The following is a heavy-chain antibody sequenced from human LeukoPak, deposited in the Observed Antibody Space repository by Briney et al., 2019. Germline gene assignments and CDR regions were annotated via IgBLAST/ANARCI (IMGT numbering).Heavy chain of an antibody. CDR1: GFTFSSYA. J-gene: IGHJ6*03. CDR3: ARDSRAARDYYYYMDV. D-gene: IGHD6-6*01. CDR2: ISYDGSNK. Sequence: PGGSLRLSCAASGFTFSSYAMHWVRQAPGKGLEWVALISYDGSNKYYADSVKGRFTISRDNSKNTLYLQMNSLRPENTAVYYCARDSRAARDYYYYMDVWGKGTTVTVSS. V-gene: IGHV3-30-3*01.